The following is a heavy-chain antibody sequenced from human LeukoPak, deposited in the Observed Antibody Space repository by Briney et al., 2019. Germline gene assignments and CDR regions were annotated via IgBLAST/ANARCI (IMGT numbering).Heavy chain of an antibody. CDR3: AKDSPDGYSSSWYAGYFDY. Sequence: GGSLRLSCAASGFTFGSSAMSWVRQAPGKGLEWVSAISGSGSSTYYADSVKGRFTISRDNSKNTLYLQMNSLRAEDTAVYYCAKDSPDGYSSSWYAGYFDYWGQGTLVTVSS. D-gene: IGHD6-13*01. CDR1: GFTFGSSA. CDR2: ISGSGSST. V-gene: IGHV3-23*01. J-gene: IGHJ4*02.